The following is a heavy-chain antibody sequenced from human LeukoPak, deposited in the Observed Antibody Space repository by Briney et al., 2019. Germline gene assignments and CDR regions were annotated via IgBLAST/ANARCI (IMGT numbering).Heavy chain of an antibody. CDR3: ASSYYDILTGQTYYFDY. CDR1: SGSISSYY. CDR2: IHYSGST. J-gene: IGHJ4*02. Sequence: SETLSLTCTVSSGSISSYYWNWIRQPPGKGLEWIGYIHYSGSTYYNPSLKSRVTISVDTSKNQFSLKLSSVTAADTAVYYCASSYYDILTGQTYYFDYWGQGTLVTVSS. D-gene: IGHD3-9*01. V-gene: IGHV4-59*12.